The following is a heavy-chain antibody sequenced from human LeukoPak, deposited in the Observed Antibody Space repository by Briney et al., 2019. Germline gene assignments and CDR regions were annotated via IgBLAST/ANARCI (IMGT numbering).Heavy chain of an antibody. CDR1: GFTFSSYS. J-gene: IGHJ3*02. Sequence: PGGSLRLSCAASGFTFSSYSMSWVRQAPGKGLEWVANIKQDGSEKYYVDSVKGRFTISRDNSKNTLYLHMNSLRAEDTAVYYCAKPPDIVVVPAPILWAFDIWGQGTMVTVSS. CDR2: IKQDGSEK. V-gene: IGHV3-7*01. CDR3: AKPPDIVVVPAPILWAFDI. D-gene: IGHD2-2*01.